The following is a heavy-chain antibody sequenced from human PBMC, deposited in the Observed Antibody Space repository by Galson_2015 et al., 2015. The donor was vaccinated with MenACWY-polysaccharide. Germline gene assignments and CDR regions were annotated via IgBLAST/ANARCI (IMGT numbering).Heavy chain of an antibody. V-gene: IGHV3-74*01. D-gene: IGHD2/OR15-2a*01. CDR1: GFTLSNYW. CDR2: INSAGSRT. J-gene: IGHJ4*02. Sequence: SLRLSCAASGFTLSNYWMHWARQPPGKGLVWVARINSAGSRTWYADSVQGRFTISRDDAKNTLFLQMNNLRDEDTAVYYCARSNLLDVYWGQGTLVTVSS. CDR3: ARSNLLDVY.